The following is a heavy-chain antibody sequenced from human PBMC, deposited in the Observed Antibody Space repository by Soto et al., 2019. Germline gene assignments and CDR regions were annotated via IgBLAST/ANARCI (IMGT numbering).Heavy chain of an antibody. Sequence: SETLSLTYTVSGGSISSGPYSWGWVRQPPGKGPEWIGTFYYSGSTYYNPSLESRVTISVDTSKNQFSLKVSSVTAADTAVYYCARLGGFFRRPRSSGYYRMAVCGQGRT. V-gene: IGHV4-39*01. CDR2: FYYSGST. CDR1: GGSISSGPYS. CDR3: ARLGGFFRRPRSSGYYRMAV. J-gene: IGHJ6*02. D-gene: IGHD6-6*01.